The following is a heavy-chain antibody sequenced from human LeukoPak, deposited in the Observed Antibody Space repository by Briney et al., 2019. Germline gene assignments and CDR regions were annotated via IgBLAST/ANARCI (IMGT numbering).Heavy chain of an antibody. CDR1: GFTFSSYG. Sequence: GGPLRLSCAASGFTFSSYGMHWVRQAPGKGLEWVAVISYEGSNKYYEDSVKGRFTISRDNSKNTLYLQMISLRAEDTAVYYCAKDRDIVVVPAAMDYWGQGTLVTVAS. D-gene: IGHD2-2*01. CDR3: AKDRDIVVVPAAMDY. J-gene: IGHJ4*02. CDR2: ISYEGSNK. V-gene: IGHV3-30*18.